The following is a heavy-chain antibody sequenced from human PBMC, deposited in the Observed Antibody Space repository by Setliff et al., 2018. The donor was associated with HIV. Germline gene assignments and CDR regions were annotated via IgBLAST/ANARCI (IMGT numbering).Heavy chain of an antibody. CDR2: VYTSGNT. CDR1: GGSISSGSHY. Sequence: PSETLSLTCTVTGGSISSGSHYWSWIRQPAGKGLEFIGRVYTSGNTNYNPSLKSRVTISVDTSKSQFSLKLSSLTAADTAVYYCARSPLYSGYERYYFDYRGQGTLVTVS. J-gene: IGHJ4*02. D-gene: IGHD5-12*01. CDR3: ARSPLYSGYERYYFDY. V-gene: IGHV4-61*02.